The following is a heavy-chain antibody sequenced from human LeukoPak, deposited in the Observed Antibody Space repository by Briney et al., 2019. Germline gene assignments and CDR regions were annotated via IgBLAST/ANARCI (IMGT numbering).Heavy chain of an antibody. CDR2: ISDTGASS. CDR3: ARGTYDFWSGVDY. V-gene: IGHV3-23*01. D-gene: IGHD3-3*01. Sequence: GGSLRLSCAASGFTFSNYAMSWVRQAPGKGLEWVSSISDTGASSYYADSVKGRFTISRDNSKNTLYLQMNSLRAEDTAVYYCARGTYDFWSGVDYWGQGTLVTVSS. J-gene: IGHJ4*02. CDR1: GFTFSNYA.